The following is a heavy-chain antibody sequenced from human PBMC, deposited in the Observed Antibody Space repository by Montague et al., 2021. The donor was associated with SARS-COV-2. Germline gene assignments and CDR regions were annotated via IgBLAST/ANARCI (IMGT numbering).Heavy chain of an antibody. D-gene: IGHD6-13*01. J-gene: IGHJ5*02. Sequence: PALVKPTQTLTPTCTFSGFSLSTRGMCVSWIRQPRGKALEWLARIDWDDDTYYSTSLKTRLTISKDTSKNQVVLTMTNMDPVDTATYYCARILVAAAGSPFDPWGQGTLVTVSS. CDR2: IDWDDDT. CDR1: GFSLSTRGMC. CDR3: ARILVAAAGSPFDP. V-gene: IGHV2-70*11.